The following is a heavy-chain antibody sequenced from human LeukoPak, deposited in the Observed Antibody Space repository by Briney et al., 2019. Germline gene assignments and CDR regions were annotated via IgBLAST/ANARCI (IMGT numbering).Heavy chain of an antibody. CDR3: ARWSSRYYFEY. V-gene: IGHV4-34*01. J-gene: IGHJ4*02. D-gene: IGHD3-16*02. Sequence: PETLSLTCAVYGGSFSGYYWSWIRQPPGKGLEWIGEINHSGSTNYNPSLKSRVTISVVTSKNQFSLKLSSVTAADTGVYYCARWSSRYYFEYWGQGTLVTVSS. CDR1: GGSFSGYY. CDR2: INHSGST.